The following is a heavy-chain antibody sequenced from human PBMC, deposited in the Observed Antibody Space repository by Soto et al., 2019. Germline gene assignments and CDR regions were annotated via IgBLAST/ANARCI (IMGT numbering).Heavy chain of an antibody. Sequence: SETLSLTCTFVGSSIISYYWSSIRQPPVKGLEWIFCLSYSGITSYNPCLMSRVTMSVDTSKNQMSLKLTSVTAADTAVYFCARGEDRSQPRQNWLDQWGKPALVSVS. CDR1: GSSIISYY. D-gene: IGHD1-26*01. CDR3: ARGEDRSQPRQNWLDQ. V-gene: IGHV4-59*01. CDR2: LSYSGIT. J-gene: IGHJ5*02.